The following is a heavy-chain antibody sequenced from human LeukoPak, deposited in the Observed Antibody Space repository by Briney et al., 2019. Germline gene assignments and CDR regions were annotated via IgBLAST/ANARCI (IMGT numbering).Heavy chain of an antibody. Sequence: SETLSLTCTVSGGSVSSYYRSWIRQTPEKGLEWIGYMSYSGRTDYGPSLKSRVTMSVDTSKNQFSLKLSSVTAADTAVYYCAANGYYSIDVWGKGTTVTVSS. V-gene: IGHV4-59*02. CDR1: GGSVSSYY. D-gene: IGHD2-8*01. J-gene: IGHJ6*03. CDR3: AANGYYSIDV. CDR2: MSYSGRT.